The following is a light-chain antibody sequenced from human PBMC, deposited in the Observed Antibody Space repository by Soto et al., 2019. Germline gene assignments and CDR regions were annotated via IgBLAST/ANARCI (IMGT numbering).Light chain of an antibody. V-gene: IGKV1-5*01. J-gene: IGKJ1*01. Sequence: DIQMTQSPSTLSASVGARVPLTCRASQSISSWLAWYQQKPGKAPKLLIYDASSLESGLPSRFSGSGSGTEFTLTICSLQPDDFATYYCQQYNSYSEAFGQGTKVDIK. CDR2: DAS. CDR3: QQYNSYSEA. CDR1: QSISSW.